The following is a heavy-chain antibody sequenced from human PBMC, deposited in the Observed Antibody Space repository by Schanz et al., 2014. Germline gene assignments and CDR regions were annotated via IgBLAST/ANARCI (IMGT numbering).Heavy chain of an antibody. CDR2: ISASGGST. V-gene: IGHV3-23*04. D-gene: IGHD2-15*01. CDR1: GFTFRDYY. Sequence: VQLVESGGGLVKPGGSLRLSCAASGFTFRDYYMSWIRQAPGKGLEWVSTISASGGSTYYADSVKGRFTISRDNSENTLYLQMNTLRAEDTAVYYCARDRGYCSGGSCLTFDYWGQGTLVTVSS. CDR3: ARDRGYCSGGSCLTFDY. J-gene: IGHJ4*02.